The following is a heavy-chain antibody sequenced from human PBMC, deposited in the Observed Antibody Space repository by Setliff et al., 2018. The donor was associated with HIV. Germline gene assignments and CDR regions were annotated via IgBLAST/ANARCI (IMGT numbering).Heavy chain of an antibody. CDR3: TTIPRGYTSNWYSASFD. CDR2: IYSTGYT. D-gene: IGHD6-13*01. J-gene: IGHJ4*02. Sequence: SETLSLTCTVSGGSISNYYWSWIRQPPGKGLEWIGYIYSTGYTNYHPSLKTRATISLDTSKSQFSLRLTSVTATDTAIYYCTTIPRGYTSNWYSASFDWDQGTLVTVSS. CDR1: GGSISNYY. V-gene: IGHV4-4*09.